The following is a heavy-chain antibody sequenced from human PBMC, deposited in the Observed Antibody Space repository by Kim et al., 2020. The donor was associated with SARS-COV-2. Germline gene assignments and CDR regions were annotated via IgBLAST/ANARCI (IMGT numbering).Heavy chain of an antibody. CDR2: IGTIADT. J-gene: IGHJ4*02. V-gene: IGHV3-13*01. CDR1: GFTFSRAE. Sequence: GGSLRLSCATSGFTFSRAEMHWVRQGAGKGLEWVSAIGTIADTFYADSVKGRFTISRDNAKNSVYLQMNSLRAGDTAVYYCVRHRTGGWYGDFDYWGQGILVTVSS. D-gene: IGHD6-19*01. CDR3: VRHRTGGWYGDFDY.